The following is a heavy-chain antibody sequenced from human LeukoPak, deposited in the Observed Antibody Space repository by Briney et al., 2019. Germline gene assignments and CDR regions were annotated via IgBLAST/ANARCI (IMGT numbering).Heavy chain of an antibody. Sequence: SETLSLTCAVYGGSFSGYYWSWIRQPPGKGLEWIGEITHSGSTNYNPSLKSRVTISVDTSKNQFSLKLSSVTAADTAVYYFARGTPPPTYYYDSSGYYYFDYWGQGTLVTVSS. D-gene: IGHD3-22*01. CDR1: GGSFSGYY. V-gene: IGHV4-34*01. CDR3: ARGTPPPTYYYDSSGYYYFDY. J-gene: IGHJ4*02. CDR2: ITHSGST.